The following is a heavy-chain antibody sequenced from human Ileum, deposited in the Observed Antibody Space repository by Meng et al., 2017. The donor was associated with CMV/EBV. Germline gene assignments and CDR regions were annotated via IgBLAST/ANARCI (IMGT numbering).Heavy chain of an antibody. J-gene: IGHJ4*02. D-gene: IGHD3-16*01. CDR3: ARGGYDDDRVNPSVY. CDR1: GYTFTNYF. CDR2: INPSDATT. Sequence: QLVQSGAEVKKPGASVKVSCKTSGYTFTNYFMHWVRQAPGQGLEWVGIINPSDATTSYSQSFQGRVTVTRDTSTSTVYMELSNLRSEDTAVYYCARGGYDDDRVNPSVYWGQGTLVTVSS. V-gene: IGHV1-46*01.